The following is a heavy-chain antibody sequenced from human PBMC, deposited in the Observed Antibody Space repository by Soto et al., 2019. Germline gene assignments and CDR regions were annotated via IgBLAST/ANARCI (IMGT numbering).Heavy chain of an antibody. V-gene: IGHV4-31*03. CDR2: IYYSAST. CDR1: GGSISSGGYY. J-gene: IGHJ3*02. D-gene: IGHD2-15*01. CDR3: ARSSGVFAFDI. Sequence: PSETLSLTCTISGGSISSGGYYWSWIRQHPGKGLEWIGYIYYSASTYSNPSLKSRVTISVGTSKNQFSLKLSSVTAAETAVYYCARSSGVFAFDIWGQGTMVTVSS.